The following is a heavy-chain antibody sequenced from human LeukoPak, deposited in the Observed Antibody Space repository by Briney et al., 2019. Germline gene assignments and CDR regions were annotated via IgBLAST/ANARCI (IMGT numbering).Heavy chain of an antibody. CDR2: INWDGGSA. J-gene: IGHJ4*02. CDR1: GFSFDDYG. CDR3: ARDRLAATGLFDY. D-gene: IGHD6-13*01. Sequence: PGGSLRLSCAASGFSFDDYGMSWVRHAPGKGLEWVSGINWDGGSAAYADSVKGRFTISRDNAKNSLYLQMNSLRTEDTAFYYCARDRLAATGLFDYWGQGTLVTVSS. V-gene: IGHV3-20*04.